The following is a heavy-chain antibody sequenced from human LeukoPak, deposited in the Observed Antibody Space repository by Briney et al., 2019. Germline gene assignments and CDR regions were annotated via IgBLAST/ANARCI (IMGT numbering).Heavy chain of an antibody. V-gene: IGHV4-28*01. CDR1: GYSISRNNW. CDR3: ARTLIFDNRHRGAFDI. J-gene: IGHJ3*02. CDR2: IYHSRIT. D-gene: IGHD3-22*01. Sequence: EPSDTLSLTCDVSGYSISRNNWWGWIRQPPGKGLEWIGYIYHSRITYYNPSLRSRVTMSQDTSKNQFSLKLSSVTAVDTAVYYCARTLIFDNRHRGAFDIWGQGTMVTVSS.